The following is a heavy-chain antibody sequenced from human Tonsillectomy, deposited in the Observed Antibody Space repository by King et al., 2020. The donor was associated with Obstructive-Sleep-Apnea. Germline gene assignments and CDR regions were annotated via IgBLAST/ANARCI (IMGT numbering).Heavy chain of an antibody. D-gene: IGHD3-22*01. J-gene: IGHJ4*02. V-gene: IGHV3-30*04. CDR1: GFTFSSFA. Sequence: VQLVESGGGVVQPGRSLRLSCAASGFTFSSFAMHWVRQAPGKGLEWGAVISYDGRNQYYADSVKGRFTNSRDNSKNTLYLQMNSLRAEDTAVYYCAREEDYYDSSGYYYYFDYWGQGTLVTVSS. CDR2: ISYDGRNQ. CDR3: AREEDYYDSSGYYYYFDY.